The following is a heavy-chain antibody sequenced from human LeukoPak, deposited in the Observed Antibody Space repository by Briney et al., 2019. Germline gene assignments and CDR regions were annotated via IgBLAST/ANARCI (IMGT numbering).Heavy chain of an antibody. D-gene: IGHD3-22*01. CDR1: GFTFSSYA. V-gene: IGHV3-23*01. CDR3: GGTYYYDSSGYYYERTPIDY. Sequence: GGSLRLSCAASGFTFSSYAMSWVRQAPGKGLEWVSAISGSGGSTYYADSVKGRFTISRDNSKNTLYLQMNSLRAEDTAVYYCGGTYYYDSSGYYYERTPIDYWGQGTLVTVSS. CDR2: ISGSGGST. J-gene: IGHJ4*02.